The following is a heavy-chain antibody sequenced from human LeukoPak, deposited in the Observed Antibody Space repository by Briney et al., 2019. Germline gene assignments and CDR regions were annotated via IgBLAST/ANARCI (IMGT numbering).Heavy chain of an antibody. D-gene: IGHD2-2*01. CDR1: GGSFSGYY. CDR2: INHSGST. J-gene: IGHJ4*02. V-gene: IGHV4-34*01. Sequence: SETLSLTCAVYGGSFSGYYWSWIRQPPGKGLEWIGEINHSGSTNYNPSLKSRVTISVDTSKNQFSLKLSSVTAADTAVYYCARDQRVYCSSTSCSEFDYWGQGTLVTVSS. CDR3: ARDQRVYCSSTSCSEFDY.